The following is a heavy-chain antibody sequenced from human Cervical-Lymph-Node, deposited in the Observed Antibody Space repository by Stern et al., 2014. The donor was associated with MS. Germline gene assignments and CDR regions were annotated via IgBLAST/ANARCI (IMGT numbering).Heavy chain of an antibody. Sequence: VQLVQSGAEVRKPGESLKISCEGSGYRFTNYWIGWVRQMPGKGLEWMGIINPYDPDIRYSPSFQGQVNISADMSISTAYLQWSSLKASDTAMYYCARRRANYYDSSGYFHSATWYFDLWGRGTPVTVSS. J-gene: IGHJ2*01. D-gene: IGHD3-22*01. V-gene: IGHV5-51*03. CDR1: GYRFTNYW. CDR3: ARRRANYYDSSGYFHSATWYFDL. CDR2: INPYDPDI.